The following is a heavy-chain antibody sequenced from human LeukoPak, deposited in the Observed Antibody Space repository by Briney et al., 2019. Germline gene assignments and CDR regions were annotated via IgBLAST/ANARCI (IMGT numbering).Heavy chain of an antibody. CDR1: GFTVSTYY. V-gene: IGHV3-53*01. Sequence: QPGGSLRLSCAASGFTVSTYYMTWVRQAPGKGLECVSVIYSGGSTYYADSVKGRFTVSRDNSKNTLYLQMNSLRAEDTAMYYCARGLGYCTSTTRLLPFDYWGQGTLVTVSS. J-gene: IGHJ4*02. D-gene: IGHD2-8*01. CDR2: IYSGGST. CDR3: ARGLGYCTSTTRLLPFDY.